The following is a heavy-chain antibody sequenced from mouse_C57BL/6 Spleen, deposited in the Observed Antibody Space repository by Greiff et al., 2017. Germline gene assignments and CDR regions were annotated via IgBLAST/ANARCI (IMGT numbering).Heavy chain of an antibody. CDR3: ARSLYYYGSSGYAMDY. CDR2: INPNNGGT. D-gene: IGHD1-1*01. CDR1: GYTFTDYY. V-gene: IGHV1-26*01. J-gene: IGHJ4*01. Sequence: EVQLQQSGPELVKPGASVKISCKASGYTFTDYYMNWVKQSHGKSLEWIGDINPNNGGTSYNQKFKGKATLTVDKSSSTAYMELRSLTSEDSAVDYCARSLYYYGSSGYAMDYWGQGTSVTVSS.